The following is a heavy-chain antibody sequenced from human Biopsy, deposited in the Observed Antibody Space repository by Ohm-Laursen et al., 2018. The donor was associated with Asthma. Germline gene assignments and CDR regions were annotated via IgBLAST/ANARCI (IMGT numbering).Heavy chain of an antibody. D-gene: IGHD2-2*01. CDR2: INSVFGTK. CDR3: ARKAGSCISRTCYSLDF. J-gene: IGHJ4*02. CDR1: GGTFNTYV. V-gene: IGHV1-69*13. Sequence: ASVKVSCKSLGGTFNTYVIGWVRQAPGQGLEWMGGINSVFGTKTYPQKFQDRVTITADDSTSTVYMELSNLRSEDTAVYYCARKAGSCISRTCYSLDFWGQGTLVTVSS.